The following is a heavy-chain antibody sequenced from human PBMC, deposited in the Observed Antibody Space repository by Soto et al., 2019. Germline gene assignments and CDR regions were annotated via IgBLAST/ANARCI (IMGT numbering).Heavy chain of an antibody. J-gene: IGHJ6*02. CDR2: ISSSSSYI. CDR1: GFTFSSYS. V-gene: IGHV3-21*01. CDR3: GRGGEIAARLQYYYYGMDV. D-gene: IGHD6-6*01. Sequence: GGSLRLSCAASGFTFSSYSMNWVRQAPGKGLEWVSSISSSSSYIYYADSVKGRFTISRDNAKNSLYLQMNSLRAEDTAVYYCGRGGEIAARLQYYYYGMDVWGQGTTVTVSS.